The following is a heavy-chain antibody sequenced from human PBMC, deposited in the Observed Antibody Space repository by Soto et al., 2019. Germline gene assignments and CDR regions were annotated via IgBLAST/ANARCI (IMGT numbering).Heavy chain of an antibody. CDR2: IYSSGSA. D-gene: IGHD1-26*01. CDR3: ATIVGANDS. J-gene: IGHJ4*02. CDR1: RASIYTYS. V-gene: IGHV4-4*07. Sequence: QVQLQESGPRLLKPSDTLSLTCTVSRASIYTYSWTWIRQPAGKGLQWIGHIYSSGSANYSPSLKSRVAMSVDSSKNQISLKLTSVTAADTAVYYCATIVGANDSWGQGTLVTVSS.